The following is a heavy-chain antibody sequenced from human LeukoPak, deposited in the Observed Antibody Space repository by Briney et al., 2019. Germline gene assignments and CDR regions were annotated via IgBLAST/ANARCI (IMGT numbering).Heavy chain of an antibody. Sequence: GGSLRLSCVASGFSFTAYSMNWGRQAPGRGLEWISYIGPGGDIYYADSVTGRFTVSRDIAKNSLYLQMNGLRVEDTAVYYCARRFDSWGQGTLVTVSS. CDR2: IGPGGDI. CDR1: GFSFTAYS. V-gene: IGHV3-48*01. CDR3: ARRFDS. J-gene: IGHJ4*02.